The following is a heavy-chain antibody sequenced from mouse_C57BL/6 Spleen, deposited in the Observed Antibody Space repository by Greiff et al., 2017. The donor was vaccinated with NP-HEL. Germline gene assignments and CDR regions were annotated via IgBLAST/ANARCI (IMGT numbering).Heavy chain of an antibody. CDR2: IYPGDGDT. Sequence: VQGVESGAELVKPGASVKISCKASGYAFSSYWMNWVKQRPGKGLEWIGQIYPGDGDTNYNGKFKGKATLTADKSSSTAYMQLSSLTSEDSAVYFCTTVVATKTSYFDYWGQGTTLTVSS. V-gene: IGHV1-80*01. CDR1: GYAFSSYW. D-gene: IGHD1-1*01. CDR3: TTVVATKTSYFDY. J-gene: IGHJ2*01.